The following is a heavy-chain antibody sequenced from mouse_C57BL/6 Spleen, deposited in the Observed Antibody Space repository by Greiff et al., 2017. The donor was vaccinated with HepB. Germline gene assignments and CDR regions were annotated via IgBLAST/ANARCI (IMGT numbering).Heavy chain of an antibody. V-gene: IGHV1-69*01. CDR1: GYTFTSYW. J-gene: IGHJ4*01. CDR2: IDPSDSYT. D-gene: IGHD3-2*02. CDR3: AAAQATGAMDY. Sequence: QVHVKQPGAELVMPGASVKLSCKASGYTFTSYWMHWVKQRPGQGLEWIGEIDPSDSYTNYNQKFKGKSTLTVDKSSSTAYMQLSSLTSEDSAVYYCAAAQATGAMDYWGQGTSVTVSS.